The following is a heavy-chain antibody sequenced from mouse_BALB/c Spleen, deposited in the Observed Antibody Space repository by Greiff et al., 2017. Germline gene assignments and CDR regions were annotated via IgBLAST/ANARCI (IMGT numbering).Heavy chain of an antibody. J-gene: IGHJ3*01. CDR2: ISNGGGST. CDR1: GFTFSSYT. D-gene: IGHD2-1*01. CDR3: ARHDGNLWCAY. V-gene: IGHV5-12-2*01. Sequence: EVKLVESGGGLVQPGGSLKLSCAASGFTFSSYTMSWVRQTPEKRLEWVAYISNGGGSTYYPDTVKGRFTISRDNAKNTLYLQMSSLKSEDTAMYYCARHDGNLWCAYWGQGTLGTVSA.